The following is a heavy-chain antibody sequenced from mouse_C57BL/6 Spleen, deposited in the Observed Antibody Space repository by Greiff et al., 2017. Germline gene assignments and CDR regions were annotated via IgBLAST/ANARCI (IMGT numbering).Heavy chain of an antibody. CDR1: GYTFTSYW. CDR2: IYPGSGST. Sequence: QVQLQQPGAELVKPGASVKLSCKASGYTFTSYWITWVKQRPGQGLEWIGDIYPGSGSTNYNEKFKSKATLTVDTSSSTAYMQLSSLTAEDSAVYYCARAPREAMDYWGQGTSVTVSS. V-gene: IGHV1-55*01. CDR3: ARAPREAMDY. J-gene: IGHJ4*01.